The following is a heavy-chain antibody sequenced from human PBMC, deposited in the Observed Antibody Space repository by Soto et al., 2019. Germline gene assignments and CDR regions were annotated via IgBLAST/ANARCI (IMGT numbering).Heavy chain of an antibody. CDR2: IYHSGST. V-gene: IGHV4-4*02. CDR1: SGSISSSNW. CDR3: ARDLTGKRNRYFDY. D-gene: IGHD3-9*01. J-gene: IGHJ4*02. Sequence: SETLSLTCAVSSGSISSSNWWSWVRQPPGKRLEWIGEIYHSGSTNYNPSLKSRVTISVDKSKNQFSLKLSSVTAADTAVYYCARDLTGKRNRYFDYWGQGTLVTVSS.